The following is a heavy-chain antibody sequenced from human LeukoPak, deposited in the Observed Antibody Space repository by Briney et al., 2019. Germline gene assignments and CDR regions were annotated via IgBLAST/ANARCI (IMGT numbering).Heavy chain of an antibody. CDR1: AFTFRTYG. D-gene: IGHD4-17*01. Sequence: GGSLRLSCATSAFTFRTYGMHWVRQAPGKGLEWVAFIRYDGSNKYYADSVKGRFTISRDNSKNTLYLQMNSLRAEDTAVYYCAKEIWPTVTTPGWTYFDYWGQGTLVTVSS. CDR3: AKEIWPTVTTPGWTYFDY. CDR2: IRYDGSNK. V-gene: IGHV3-30*02. J-gene: IGHJ4*02.